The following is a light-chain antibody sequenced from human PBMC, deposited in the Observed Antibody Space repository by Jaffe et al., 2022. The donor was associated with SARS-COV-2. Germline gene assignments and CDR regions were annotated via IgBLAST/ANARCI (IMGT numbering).Light chain of an antibody. V-gene: IGLV2-14*03. CDR1: SSDVGGYNY. CDR3: NSFTADITGWV. CDR2: DVT. J-gene: IGLJ3*02. Sequence: QSALTQPASVSGSPGQSITISCTGTSSDVGGYNYVSWYQQHPGKAPKLMIYDVTNRPSGVSNRFSGSKSGNTASLTIAGLQAEDEADYYCNSFTADITGWVFGGGTKLTV.